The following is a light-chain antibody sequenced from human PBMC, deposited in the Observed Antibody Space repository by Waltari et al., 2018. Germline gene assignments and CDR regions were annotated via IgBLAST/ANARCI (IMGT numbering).Light chain of an antibody. CDR3: QQHNSNPLT. J-gene: IGKJ4*01. V-gene: IGKV1-9*01. CDR2: KAS. Sequence: DIQMTQSPFSLSASVGDRVTITCRASQGISSYLAWYQQKPGKAPKLLIYKASTLQSGVPSRFSGSGSGTDFTLTISSLQPEDFATYYCQQHNSNPLTFGGGTKVEIK. CDR1: QGISSY.